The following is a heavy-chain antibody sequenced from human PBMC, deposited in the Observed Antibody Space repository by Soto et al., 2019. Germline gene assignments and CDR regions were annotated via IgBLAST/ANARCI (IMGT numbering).Heavy chain of an antibody. D-gene: IGHD3-3*01. J-gene: IGHJ4*02. CDR3: ASSYDFWSGYIDY. CDR2: IYHSGST. V-gene: IGHV4-38-2*01. CDR1: GYSISSGYY. Sequence: SETLSLTCAVSGYSISSGYYWGWIRQPPGKGLEWIGSIYHSGSTYYNPSLKSRVTISVDTSKNQFSLKLSSVTAADTAVYYCASSYDFWSGYIDYWGQGTLVTVSS.